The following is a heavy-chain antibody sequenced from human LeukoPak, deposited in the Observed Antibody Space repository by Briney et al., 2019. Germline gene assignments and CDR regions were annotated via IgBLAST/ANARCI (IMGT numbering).Heavy chain of an antibody. CDR3: ARSGRMYYYGSGSYYTLGNYYYMDV. Sequence: PGGSLRLSCAASGFTFSSYEMNWVRQAPGKGLEWVSYISSSGSTIYYADSVKGRFTISRDNAKNSLYLQMNSLRAEDTAVYYCARSGRMYYYGSGSYYTLGNYYYMDVWGKGTTVTISS. J-gene: IGHJ6*03. CDR2: ISSSGSTI. CDR1: GFTFSSYE. V-gene: IGHV3-48*03. D-gene: IGHD3-10*01.